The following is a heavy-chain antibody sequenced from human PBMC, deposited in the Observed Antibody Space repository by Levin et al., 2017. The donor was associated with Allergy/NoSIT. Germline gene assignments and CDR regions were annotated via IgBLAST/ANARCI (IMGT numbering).Heavy chain of an antibody. D-gene: IGHD2/OR15-2a*01. CDR3: ARHRFTMNIHDGFDI. Sequence: GGSLRLSCAASGFTFDDYGMSWVRQAPGKGLERVSGINWNGGSTGYADSVKGRLTISRDNAKNSLYLHMHSPRAEDTALYHCARHRFTMNIHDGFDIWGQGTMVIVSS. CDR2: INWNGGST. J-gene: IGHJ3*02. V-gene: IGHV3-20*01. CDR1: GFTFDDYG.